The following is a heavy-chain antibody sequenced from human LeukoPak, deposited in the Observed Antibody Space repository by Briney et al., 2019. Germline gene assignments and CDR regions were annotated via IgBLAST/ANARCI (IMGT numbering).Heavy chain of an antibody. Sequence: SVKVSCKASGGTFSSYTISWVRQAPGQGLEWMGRIIPILGIANYAQKSQGRVTITADKSTSTAYMELSSLRSEDTAVYYCARERGDHVSLNFDYWGQGTLVTVSS. V-gene: IGHV1-69*04. CDR2: IIPILGIA. CDR3: ARERGDHVSLNFDY. J-gene: IGHJ4*02. D-gene: IGHD2-21*02. CDR1: GGTFSSYT.